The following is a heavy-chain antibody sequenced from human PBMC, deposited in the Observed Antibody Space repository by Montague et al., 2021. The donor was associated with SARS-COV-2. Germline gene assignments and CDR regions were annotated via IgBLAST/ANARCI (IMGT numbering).Heavy chain of an antibody. D-gene: IGHD2-21*02. CDR2: INPADSQT. V-gene: IGHV5-10-1*01. J-gene: IGHJ4*02. CDR1: GYDFTRYW. CDR3: ARSQHCGSDCYFAY. Sequence: QSGAEVKKSGESLRISRRGSGYDFTRYWISWVRQMPGKGLEWMGRINPADSQTNYSPSFQGQVTISVDKSITTAYLQWSSLKPSDTAIYYCARSQHCGSDCYFAYWGQGSLVTVSS.